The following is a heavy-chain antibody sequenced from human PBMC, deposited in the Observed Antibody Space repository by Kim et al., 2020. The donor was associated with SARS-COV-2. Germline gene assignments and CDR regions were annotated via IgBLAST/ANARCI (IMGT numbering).Heavy chain of an antibody. J-gene: IGHJ6*02. CDR3: AKDPDGSGSYYPYGMDV. V-gene: IGHV3-33*06. CDR2: IWYDGSNK. Sequence: GGSLRLSCAASGFTFSSYAMHWVRQAPGKGLEWVAVIWYDGSNKYYADSVKGRFTISRDNSKNTLYLQMNSLRAEDTAVYYCAKDPDGSGSYYPYGMDVWGQGTTVTVSS. CDR1: GFTFSSYA. D-gene: IGHD3-10*01.